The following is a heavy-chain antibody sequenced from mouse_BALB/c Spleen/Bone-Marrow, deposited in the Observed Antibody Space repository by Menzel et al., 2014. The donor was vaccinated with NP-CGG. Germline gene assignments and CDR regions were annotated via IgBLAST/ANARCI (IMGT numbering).Heavy chain of an antibody. J-gene: IGHJ4*01. Sequence: EVQGVESGAELVKPGASVKLSCTASGFNIXDTYMHWVKQRPEQGLEWIGRIDPANGNTKSDPKFQGKATITADTSSNTAYLQLSSLTSEDTAVYYCAREATYAMDYWGQGTSVTVSS. CDR1: GFNIXDTY. V-gene: IGHV14-3*02. D-gene: IGHD3-2*02. CDR3: AREATYAMDY. CDR2: IDPANGNT.